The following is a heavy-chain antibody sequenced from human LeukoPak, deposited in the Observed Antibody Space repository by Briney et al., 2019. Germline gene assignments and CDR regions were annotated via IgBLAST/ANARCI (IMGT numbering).Heavy chain of an antibody. CDR1: GFTVSSNY. CDR3: ARDPDPGDYYDSSGPDAFDI. CDR2: IYSGCST. J-gene: IGHJ3*02. V-gene: IGHV3-53*01. D-gene: IGHD3-22*01. Sequence: PGGSLRLSCAASGFTVSSNYMSWVRQAPAKGLEWVSVIYSGCSTYYPDSVKGRFTLSSDKSNNTLDLQMNSLRAEDTAVYYCARDPDPGDYYDSSGPDAFDIWGQGTMVPVSS.